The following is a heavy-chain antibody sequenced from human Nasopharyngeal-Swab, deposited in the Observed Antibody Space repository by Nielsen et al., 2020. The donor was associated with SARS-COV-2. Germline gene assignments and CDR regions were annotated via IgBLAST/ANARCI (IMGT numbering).Heavy chain of an antibody. V-gene: IGHV3-48*03. J-gene: IGHJ3*02. CDR2: ISTTTATI. CDR3: AREVPYSGHDDAFDI. Sequence: RQAPGKGLVWISYISTTTATIYYADSVKGRFTISRDNAKNSLYLQMNSLRAEDTAVYYCAREVPYSGHDDAFDIWGQGTMVTVSS. D-gene: IGHD5-12*01.